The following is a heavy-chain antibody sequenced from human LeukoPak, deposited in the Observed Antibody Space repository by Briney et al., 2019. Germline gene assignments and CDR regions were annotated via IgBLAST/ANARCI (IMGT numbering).Heavy chain of an antibody. CDR3: ARDRGLIVGAAVDY. CDR1: GYTFTSYD. J-gene: IGHJ4*02. V-gene: IGHV1-69*05. Sequence: SVKVSCKASGYTFTSYDINWVRRATGQGLEWMGRIIPIFGTANYAQKFQGRVTITTDESTSTAYMELSSLRSEDTAVYYCARDRGLIVGAAVDYWGQGTLVTVSS. D-gene: IGHD1-26*01. CDR2: IIPIFGTA.